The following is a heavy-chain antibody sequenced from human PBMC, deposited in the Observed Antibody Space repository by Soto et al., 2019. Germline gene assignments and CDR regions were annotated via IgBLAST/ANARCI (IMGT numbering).Heavy chain of an antibody. Sequence: PSETLSLTCTVSGGSISSYYWSWIRQPPGKGLEWIGYIYYRGSTNYNPSLKSRDTISGDTSKNHFALKLSSVTATDTAVYYCARTKTGYAFDVWGQGTMVTVSS. CDR1: GGSISSYY. CDR2: IYYRGST. J-gene: IGHJ3*01. CDR3: ARTKTGYAFDV. D-gene: IGHD2-8*01. V-gene: IGHV4-59*08.